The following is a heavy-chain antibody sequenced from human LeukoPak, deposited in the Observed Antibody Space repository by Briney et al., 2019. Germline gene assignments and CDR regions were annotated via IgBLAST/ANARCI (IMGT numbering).Heavy chain of an antibody. V-gene: IGHV1-3*01. Sequence: ASVKVSCKASGDTFTSYAMHWVRQATGQRLEWMGWINAGNGNTKYSQKFQGRVTITRDTSASTAYMELSSLRSEDTAVYYCARDLGARSLRGPWGQGTLVTVSS. CDR2: INAGNGNT. J-gene: IGHJ5*02. CDR1: GDTFTSYA. CDR3: ARDLGARSLRGP. D-gene: IGHD6-6*01.